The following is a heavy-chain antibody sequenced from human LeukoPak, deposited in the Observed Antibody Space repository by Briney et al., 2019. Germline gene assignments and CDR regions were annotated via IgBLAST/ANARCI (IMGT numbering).Heavy chain of an antibody. D-gene: IGHD1-14*01. CDR1: GFTFTNAW. Sequence: GGSRRLSCAAAGFTFTNAWISWVSQAPGKGLEWVGRIKSKTDGGTTDYAAPVKGRFTISRDDSKNTLFLQMNSLKTADTAVYYCTTHLPYNYWGQGTLVTVSS. CDR3: TTHLPYNY. J-gene: IGHJ4*02. CDR2: IKSKTDGGTT. V-gene: IGHV3-15*01.